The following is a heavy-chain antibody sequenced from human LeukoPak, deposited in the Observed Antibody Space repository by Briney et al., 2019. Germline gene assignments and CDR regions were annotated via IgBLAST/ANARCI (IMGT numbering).Heavy chain of an antibody. D-gene: IGHD3-9*01. CDR1: GGSFSGYY. V-gene: IGHV4-34*01. J-gene: IGHJ4*02. CDR3: ARRTTFLTGYYARYFDY. Sequence: SETLSLTCAVYGGSFSGYYWSWIRQPPGKGPEWIGEINHSGSTNYNPSLKSRVTISVDTSQNQFSLKLSSVTAADTAVYYCARRTTFLTGYYARYFDYWGQGTLVTVSS. CDR2: INHSGST.